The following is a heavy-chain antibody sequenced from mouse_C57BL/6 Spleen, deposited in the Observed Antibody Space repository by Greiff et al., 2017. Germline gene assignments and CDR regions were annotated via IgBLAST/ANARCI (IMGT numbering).Heavy chain of an antibody. D-gene: IGHD1-1*01. J-gene: IGHJ2*01. CDR2: IRSGSSTI. Sequence: EVQGVESGGGLVKPGGSLKLSCAASGFTFSDYGMHWVRQAPEKGLEWVAYIRSGSSTIYYADTVKGRITIARDNAKNTLFLQMTSLRSEDTAMYYCARPPYYGGSYFDYWGQGTTLTVSS. CDR1: GFTFSDYG. V-gene: IGHV5-17*01. CDR3: ARPPYYGGSYFDY.